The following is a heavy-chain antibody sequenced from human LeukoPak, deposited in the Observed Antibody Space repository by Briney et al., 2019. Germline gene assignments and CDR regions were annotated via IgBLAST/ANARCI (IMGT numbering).Heavy chain of an antibody. J-gene: IGHJ4*02. CDR1: GFTFSSYG. Sequence: GSLRLSCAASGFTFSSYGMHWVRQAPGKGPEWVAVIWYDGSNKYYADSVKGRFTISRDNSKNTLYLQMNSLRAEDTAVYYCAREALMKYYFDYWGQGTLSPSPQ. CDR3: AREALMKYYFDY. CDR2: IWYDGSNK. V-gene: IGHV3-33*01. D-gene: IGHD2-8*01.